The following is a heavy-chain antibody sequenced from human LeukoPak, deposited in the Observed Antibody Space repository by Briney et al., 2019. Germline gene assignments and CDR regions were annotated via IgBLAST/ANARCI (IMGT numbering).Heavy chain of an antibody. CDR1: GYSISSGYY. CDR3: ARGALNYGAYFDY. J-gene: IGHJ4*02. D-gene: IGHD4-11*01. V-gene: IGHV4-38-2*02. Sequence: SETLSLTCTVSGYSISSGYYWGWIRQPPGKGLEWIGSISHSGSTYYNPSLKSRVTISVDTSKNQFSLKLSSVTAADTAVYYCARGALNYGAYFDYWGQGTLVTVSS. CDR2: ISHSGST.